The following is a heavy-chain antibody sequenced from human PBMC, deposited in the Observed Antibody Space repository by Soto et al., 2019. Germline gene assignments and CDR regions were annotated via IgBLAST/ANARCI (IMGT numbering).Heavy chain of an antibody. CDR2: IWYDGSNK. D-gene: IGHD3-9*01. Sequence: GASLKISCAASGFTFSSYGMHWVRQAPGKGLEWVAVIWYDGSNKYYADSVKGRFTISRDNSKNTLYLQMNSLRAEDTAVYYCAREWRYFDWLLLYWGQGTLVTVSS. V-gene: IGHV3-33*01. CDR1: GFTFSSYG. J-gene: IGHJ4*02. CDR3: AREWRYFDWLLLY.